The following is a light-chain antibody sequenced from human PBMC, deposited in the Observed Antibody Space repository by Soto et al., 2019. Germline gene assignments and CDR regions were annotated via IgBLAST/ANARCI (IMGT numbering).Light chain of an antibody. V-gene: IGKV3-20*01. Sequence: EIVLTQSPGTLSLSPGERATLSCRGSRSISNNYIAWYQQKPGQAPRLLIFGSSDRATGIPDRFSGSGSGTDFTLTISRPEPEDFAVYYCHQYGSSPPYTFGQGTNLEI. CDR1: RSISNNY. CDR3: HQYGSSPPYT. CDR2: GSS. J-gene: IGKJ2*01.